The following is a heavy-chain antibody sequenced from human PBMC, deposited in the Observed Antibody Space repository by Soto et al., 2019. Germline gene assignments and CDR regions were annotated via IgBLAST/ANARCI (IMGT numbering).Heavy chain of an antibody. Sequence: ASVKVSCKASGYTFTSYDINWVRQATGQGLEWMGWMNPNSGNTGYAQKFQGRVTMTRNTSISTAYMELSSLRSEDTAVYYCARGVRGVIRFSNYYYYYMDVWGKGTTVTVSS. V-gene: IGHV1-8*01. CDR1: GYTFTSYD. CDR3: ARGVRGVIRFSNYYYYYMDV. D-gene: IGHD3-10*01. CDR2: MNPNSGNT. J-gene: IGHJ6*03.